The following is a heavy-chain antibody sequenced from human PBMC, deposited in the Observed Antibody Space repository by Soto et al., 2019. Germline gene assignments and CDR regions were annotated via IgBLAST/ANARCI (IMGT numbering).Heavy chain of an antibody. J-gene: IGHJ5*02. V-gene: IGHV4-34*01. CDR1: GGSFSGYY. CDR3: ARGRLGYCSGGSCYSSFWFDP. D-gene: IGHD2-15*01. CDR2: INQSGST. Sequence: PSETLSLTCVVYGGSFSGYYWNWIRQPPGKGLEWIGEINQSGSTNYNPSLKSRVTILVDTSKNQFPLKLSSVTAADTAVYYCARGRLGYCSGGSCYSSFWFDPWGQGTLVTVSS.